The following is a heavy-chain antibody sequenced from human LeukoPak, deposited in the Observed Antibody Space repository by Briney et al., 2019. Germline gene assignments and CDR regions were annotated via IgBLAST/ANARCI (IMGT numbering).Heavy chain of an antibody. J-gene: IGHJ4*02. CDR2: ISGSGGST. V-gene: IGHV3-23*01. CDR1: GFTFSSYG. D-gene: IGHD3-10*01. CDR3: AKGGEWFGGLLYPHRLS. Sequence: GGSLRLSCAASGFTFSSYGMSWVRQAPGKGLEWVSAISGSGGSTYYADSVKGRFTISRDNSKNTLYLQMNSLRAEDTAVYYCAKGGEWFGGLLYPHRLSWGQGTLVTVSS.